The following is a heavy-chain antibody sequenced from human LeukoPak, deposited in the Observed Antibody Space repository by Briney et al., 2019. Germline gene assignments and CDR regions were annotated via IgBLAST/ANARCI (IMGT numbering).Heavy chain of an antibody. Sequence: GGSLRLSCAASGFTFSSYWMSWVRQAPGKGLEWVANIKQDGSEKYYVDSVKGRFTISRDNAKNSLYLQMNSLRAEDTAVYYCARVLDYYDSSGNPTYYYYYYGMDVWGQGTTVTVSS. CDR3: ARVLDYYDSSGNPTYYYYYYGMDV. CDR2: IKQDGSEK. J-gene: IGHJ6*02. V-gene: IGHV3-7*01. CDR1: GFTFSSYW. D-gene: IGHD3-22*01.